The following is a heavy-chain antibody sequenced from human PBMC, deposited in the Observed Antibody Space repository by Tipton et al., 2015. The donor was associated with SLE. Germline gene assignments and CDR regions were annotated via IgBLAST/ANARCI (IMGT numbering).Heavy chain of an antibody. CDR2: TSYSGST. D-gene: IGHD3-16*01. CDR1: DDSIRDYY. J-gene: IGHJ3*02. V-gene: IGHV4-59*12. CDR3: ARGVAHYYDSGSLDI. Sequence: TLSLTCSVSDDSIRDYYFSWIRQPPGNKLEWIGYTSYSGSTNYNPSLKSRVPISIDTSKTKLSLKLSSVTAADTAVYYCARGVAHYYDSGSLDIWGQGTMVTVSS.